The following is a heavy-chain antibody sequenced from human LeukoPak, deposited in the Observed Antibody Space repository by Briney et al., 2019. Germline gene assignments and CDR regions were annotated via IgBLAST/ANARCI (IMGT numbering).Heavy chain of an antibody. D-gene: IGHD2-8*01. Sequence: TLSLTCSVSGGSISSGSYYWGWLRQPAGPGLEWVGRIYASGSTNYKASRKSRVTMSRDTSTNQISLKLNSVTAACTAVYSCARGWMTNGYVEEAFDICGPRDLGTVSS. J-gene: IGHJ3*02. CDR2: IYASGST. V-gene: IGHV4-61*02. CDR3: ARGWMTNGYVEEAFDI. CDR1: GGSISSGSYY.